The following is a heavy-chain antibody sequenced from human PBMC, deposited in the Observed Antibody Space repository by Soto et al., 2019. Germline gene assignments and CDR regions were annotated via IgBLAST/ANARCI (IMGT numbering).Heavy chain of an antibody. CDR1: GGSISSSNW. CDR3: ARDLLLWFGELFPKTGRGWFDP. Sequence: SETLSLTCAVSGGSISSSNWWSWVRQPPGKGLEWIGEIYHSGSTNYNPSLKSRVTISVDKSKNQFSLKLSSVTAADTAVYYCARDLLLWFGELFPKTGRGWFDPWGQGTLVTVSS. CDR2: IYHSGST. J-gene: IGHJ5*02. D-gene: IGHD3-10*01. V-gene: IGHV4-4*02.